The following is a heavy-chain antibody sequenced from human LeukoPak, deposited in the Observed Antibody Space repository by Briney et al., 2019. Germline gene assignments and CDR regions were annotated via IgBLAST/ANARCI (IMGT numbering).Heavy chain of an antibody. CDR1: GFTFSSYS. V-gene: IGHV3-21*01. D-gene: IGHD2-21*02. J-gene: IGHJ3*02. Sequence: GGSLRLSCAASGFTFSSYSMNWVRQAPGKGLEWVSSITSSSSYIYYADSVKGRFTISRDNAKNALYLQMNSLRAEDTAVYYCASRVVTATFDAFGIWGQGTMVTVSS. CDR2: ITSSSSYI. CDR3: ASRVVTATFDAFGI.